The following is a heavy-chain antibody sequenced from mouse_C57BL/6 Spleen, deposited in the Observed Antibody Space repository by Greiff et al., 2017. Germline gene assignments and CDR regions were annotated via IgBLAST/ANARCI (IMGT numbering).Heavy chain of an antibody. CDR1: GYSITSGYY. D-gene: IGHD2-5*01. V-gene: IGHV3-6*01. CDR3: ARFYSNYLYAMDY. CDR2: ISYDGSN. J-gene: IGHJ4*01. Sequence: VQLQQSGPGLVKPSQSLSLTCSVTGYSITSGYYWNWIRQFPGNKLEWMGYISYDGSNNYNPSLKNRISITRDTSKNQFFLKLKSVTTEDTATYYCARFYSNYLYAMDYWGQGTSVTVSS.